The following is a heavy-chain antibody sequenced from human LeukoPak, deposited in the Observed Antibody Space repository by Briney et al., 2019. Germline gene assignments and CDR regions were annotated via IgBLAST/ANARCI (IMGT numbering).Heavy chain of an antibody. CDR2: TYYRSKWYN. CDR1: GDSVSSKNGA. J-gene: IGHJ4*02. CDR3: ARDLGTTGWHTFDY. V-gene: IGHV6-1*01. Sequence: SQTLSLTCAVSGDSVSSKNGAWNWIRQSPSRGLEWLGRTYYRSKWYNDYAESMEGRMTISQGTSKNQYSLHLNSVTPDDTAVYYCARDLGTTGWHTFDYWGQGTLVTVSS. D-gene: IGHD6-19*01.